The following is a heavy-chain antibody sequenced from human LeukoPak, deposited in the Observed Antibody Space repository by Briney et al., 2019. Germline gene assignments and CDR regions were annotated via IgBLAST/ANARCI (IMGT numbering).Heavy chain of an antibody. V-gene: IGHV3-30*02. J-gene: IGHJ5*02. CDR1: GFTFSNAW. CDR2: IRYDGSNK. Sequence: QTGGSLRLSCAASGFTFSNAWMSWVRQAPGKGLEWVAFIRYDGSNKYYADSVKGRFTISRDNSKNTLHLQMNSLRAEDTAVYYCALPPGEGKNWFDPWGQGTLVTVSS. D-gene: IGHD3-10*01. CDR3: ALPPGEGKNWFDP.